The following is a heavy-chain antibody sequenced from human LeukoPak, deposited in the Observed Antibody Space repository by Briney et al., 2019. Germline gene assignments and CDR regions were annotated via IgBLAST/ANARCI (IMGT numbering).Heavy chain of an antibody. J-gene: IGHJ6*03. CDR2: LYHSDIA. CDR3: ARQHDSYYYYYIDV. Sequence: SETLSLTCAVSGYSISNGYYWVWIRQPPGRGLEWIGSLYHSDIAYYNTSLRSRVSMSVDTSKNQFSLTLSFVTAADTAVYYCARQHDSYYYYYIDVWGSGTTVTVSS. CDR1: GYSISNGYY. V-gene: IGHV4-38-2*01.